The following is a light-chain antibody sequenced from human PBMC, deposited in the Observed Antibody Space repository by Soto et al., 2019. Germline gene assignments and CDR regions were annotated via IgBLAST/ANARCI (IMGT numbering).Light chain of an antibody. V-gene: IGLV1-47*01. J-gene: IGLJ2*01. CDR1: SSDIGSNY. Sequence: QSVLTQPPSASGTPGQRVTISCSGSSSDIGSNYVYWYQQLPGTAPKLLIYRNNQRPSGVPDRFSGSKSGTSASLAISGLRSEDEADYYCGSWDDSLGGPHVVFGGGTKLTVL. CDR3: GSWDDSLGGPHVV. CDR2: RNN.